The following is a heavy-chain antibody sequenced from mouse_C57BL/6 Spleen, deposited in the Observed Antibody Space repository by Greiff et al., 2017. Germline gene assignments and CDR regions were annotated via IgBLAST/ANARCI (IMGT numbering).Heavy chain of an antibody. V-gene: IGHV2-6-1*01. J-gene: IGHJ4*01. CDR3: ARHYDGYSYYAMDY. Sequence: VHLVESGPGLVAPSQSLSITCTVSGFSLTSYGVHWVRQPPGKGLEWLVVIWSDGSTTYNSALKSRLSIYKDNSKSQVFLKMNSLQTDDTAMYYCARHYDGYSYYAMDYWGQGTSVTVSS. CDR1: GFSLTSYG. CDR2: IWSDGST. D-gene: IGHD2-3*01.